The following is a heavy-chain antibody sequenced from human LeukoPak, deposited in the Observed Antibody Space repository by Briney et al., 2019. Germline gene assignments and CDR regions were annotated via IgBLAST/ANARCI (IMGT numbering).Heavy chain of an antibody. D-gene: IGHD3-3*01. Sequence: PGGSLRLSCAASGFTFSSYSMNWVRQAPGKGLEWVSSISSSSSYIYYADSVKGRFTISRDNAKNSLYLQMNSLRAEDTAVYYCARDSSAGAFEYYDFWSGYFDYWGKGPLVTVS. V-gene: IGHV3-21*01. CDR1: GFTFSSYS. J-gene: IGHJ4*02. CDR2: ISSSSSYI. CDR3: ARDSSAGAFEYYDFWSGYFDY.